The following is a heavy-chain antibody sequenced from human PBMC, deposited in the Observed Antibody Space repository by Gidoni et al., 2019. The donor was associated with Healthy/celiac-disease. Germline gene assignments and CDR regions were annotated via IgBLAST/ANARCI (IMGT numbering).Heavy chain of an antibody. V-gene: IGHV3-15*01. CDR1: GFTFSNAW. CDR2: IKSKTDGGTT. Sequence: EVQLVESGGGLVKPGGSLRFPCAASGFTFSNAWMSWVRQAPGKGLEWVGRIKSKTDGGTTDYAAPVKGRFTISRDDSKNTLYLQMNSLKTEDTAVYYCLWFGESNTYFDYWGQGTLVTVSS. CDR3: LWFGESNTYFDY. D-gene: IGHD3-10*01. J-gene: IGHJ4*02.